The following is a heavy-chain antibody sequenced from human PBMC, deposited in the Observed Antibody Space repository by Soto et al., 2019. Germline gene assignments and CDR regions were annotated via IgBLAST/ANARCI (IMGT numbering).Heavy chain of an antibody. Sequence: EVQLVESGGGLVKPGGSLGLSCAVSGFTFNNAWMSWVRQAPGKGLEWVGRIKSKTDGGTTDHAASVKGRFTISREDSKNTLYLQMDSLKIEDTAMYYCTTSPRAQYWGQGTLVSVSS. CDR2: IKSKTDGGTT. V-gene: IGHV3-15*01. CDR1: GFTFNNAW. J-gene: IGHJ4*02. CDR3: TTSPRAQY.